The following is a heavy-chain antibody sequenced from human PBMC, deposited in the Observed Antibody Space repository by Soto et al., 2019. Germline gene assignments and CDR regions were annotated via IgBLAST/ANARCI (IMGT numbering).Heavy chain of an antibody. Sequence: GGSLRLSCAASGFTFSSYGMHWVRQAPGKGLEWVAVISYDGSNKYYADSVKGRFTISRDNSKNTLYLQMNSLRAEDTAVYYCAKEGGKDYYDFWSGYHSETYGMDVWGQGTTVTVSS. CDR3: AKEGGKDYYDFWSGYHSETYGMDV. J-gene: IGHJ6*02. CDR2: ISYDGSNK. D-gene: IGHD3-3*01. V-gene: IGHV3-30*18. CDR1: GFTFSSYG.